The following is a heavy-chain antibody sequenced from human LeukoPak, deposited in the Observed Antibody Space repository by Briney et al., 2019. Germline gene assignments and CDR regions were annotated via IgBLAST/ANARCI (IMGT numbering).Heavy chain of an antibody. CDR1: GGSISSGDYY. Sequence: NPSETLSLTCTVSGGSISSGDYYWSWIRQPPGKGLEWIGYIYYSGSTYYNPSLKSRVTISVDTSKNQFSLKLSSVTAADTAVYYCPSTYDSSVLVAPGGQGPLATVPS. D-gene: IGHD3-22*01. V-gene: IGHV4-30-4*01. J-gene: IGHJ5*02. CDR2: IYYSGST. CDR3: PSTYDSSVLVAP.